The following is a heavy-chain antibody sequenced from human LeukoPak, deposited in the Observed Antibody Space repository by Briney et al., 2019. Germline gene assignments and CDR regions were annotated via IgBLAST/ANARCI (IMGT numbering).Heavy chain of an antibody. CDR3: AAERITIFGVGTYFDY. V-gene: IGHV4-59*01. Sequence: SETLSLTCTDSGGSISSYYWSWIRQPPGKGLEWIGYIYYSGSTNYNPSLKSRVTISVDTSKNQFSLKLSSVAAADTAVYYCAAERITIFGVGTYFDYWGQGTLVTVSS. J-gene: IGHJ4*02. CDR1: GGSISSYY. D-gene: IGHD3-3*01. CDR2: IYYSGST.